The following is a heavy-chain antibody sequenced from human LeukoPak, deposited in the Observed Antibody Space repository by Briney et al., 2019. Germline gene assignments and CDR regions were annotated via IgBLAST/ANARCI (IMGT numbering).Heavy chain of an antibody. J-gene: IGHJ4*02. CDR3: ASREAVTKRYYFDY. CDR1: GGSISSYF. CDR2: IYYSGST. D-gene: IGHD2-8*01. V-gene: IGHV4-59*08. Sequence: SETLSLTCTISGGSISSYFWTRIRQPPGKGLEWIGYIYYSGSTNYNPSLKSRVTISLDTSKNQFSLKLSSVTAADTAVYYCASREAVTKRYYFDYWGQGTLVTVS.